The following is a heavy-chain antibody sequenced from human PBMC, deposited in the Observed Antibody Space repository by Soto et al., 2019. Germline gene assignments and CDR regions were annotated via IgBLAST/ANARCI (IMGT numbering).Heavy chain of an antibody. V-gene: IGHV3-23*01. D-gene: IGHD1-26*01. CDR2: IRPGGDKS. Sequence: GSLRLSCAASGFTFSSYAMNWVRQAPGKGLEWVSGIRPGGDKSYYSTSLKSRLTISKDTSKNQLALTMTNMGPVDTATYYCARTLVGATHISHSYFDCWGQGTLVTVSS. J-gene: IGHJ4*02. CDR3: ARTLVGATHISHSYFDC. CDR1: GFTFSSYA.